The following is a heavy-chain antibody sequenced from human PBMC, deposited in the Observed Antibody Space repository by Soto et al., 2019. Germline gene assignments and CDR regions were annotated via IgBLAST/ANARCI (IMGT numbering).Heavy chain of an antibody. V-gene: IGHV4-59*08. CDR2: IYYSGST. CDR3: ARSLLLWFGEPLGY. Sequence: SETLSLTCTVSGGSISSYYWSWIRKPPGKGLQWIGYIYYSGSTNYNPSLKSRVTISVDTSKNQFSLKLSSVTAADTAVYYCARSLLLWFGEPLGYWGQGTLVTVSS. J-gene: IGHJ4*02. D-gene: IGHD3-10*01. CDR1: GGSISSYY.